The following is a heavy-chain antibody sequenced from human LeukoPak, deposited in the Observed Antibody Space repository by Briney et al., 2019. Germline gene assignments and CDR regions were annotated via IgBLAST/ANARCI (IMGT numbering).Heavy chain of an antibody. D-gene: IGHD4-17*01. V-gene: IGHV3-7*05. CDR3: ARDSGLTTVTTYWDY. CDR1: GFTLSTYW. J-gene: IGHJ4*02. Sequence: GGSLRLSCAAYGFTLSTYWMSWVRQAPGKGLEWVANIKEDGSEKYYVDSVKGRFTISRDNAKNSLYLQINSLRAEDTAVYYCARDSGLTTVTTYWDYWGQGTLVTVSS. CDR2: IKEDGSEK.